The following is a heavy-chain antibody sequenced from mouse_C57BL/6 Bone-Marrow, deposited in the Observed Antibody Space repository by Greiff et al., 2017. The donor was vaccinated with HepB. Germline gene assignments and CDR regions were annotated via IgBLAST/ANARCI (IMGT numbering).Heavy chain of an antibody. CDR2: ISYDGSN. CDR1: GYSITSGYY. D-gene: IGHD1-1*01. J-gene: IGHJ1*03. Sequence: DVQLQESGPGLVKPSQSLSLTCSVTGYSITSGYYWNWIRQFPGNKLEWMGYISYDGSNNYNPSLKNRISITRDTSKNQFFLKLNSVTTEDTATYYCALITTVVDWYFDVWGTGTTVTVSS. CDR3: ALITTVVDWYFDV. V-gene: IGHV3-6*01.